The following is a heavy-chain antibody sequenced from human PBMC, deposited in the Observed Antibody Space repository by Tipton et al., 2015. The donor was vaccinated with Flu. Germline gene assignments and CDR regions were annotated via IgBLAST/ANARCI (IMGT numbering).Heavy chain of an antibody. CDR3: AREPSGWRPLDI. Sequence: TLSLTCSASGDSMRSCSYFWNWVRQPAGKGLEWIGRVDCSGTTNYNPSLKSRVTILVDTPKNQFSLNLSSVTAADTAVYYCAREPSGWRPLDIWGQGTTATVSS. V-gene: IGHV4-61*02. J-gene: IGHJ3*02. CDR2: VDCSGTT. CDR1: GDSMRSCSYF. D-gene: IGHD3-10*01.